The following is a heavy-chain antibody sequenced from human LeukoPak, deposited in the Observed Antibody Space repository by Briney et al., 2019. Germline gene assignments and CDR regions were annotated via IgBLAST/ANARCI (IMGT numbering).Heavy chain of an antibody. CDR1: GGSFSGYY. V-gene: IGHV4-34*01. J-gene: IGHJ5*01. CDR2: INHSGST. CDR3: ARDQTLNRNDSAPTRPPPRWVAP. Sequence: PSETLSLTCAVYGGSFSGYYWSWIRQPPGKGLEWIGEINHSGSTNYNPSLKSRVTISVDTSKNQFSLKLSSVTAADTAVYYCARDQTLNRNDSAPTRPPPRWVAPLGQGTLGTVSS. D-gene: IGHD1-14*01.